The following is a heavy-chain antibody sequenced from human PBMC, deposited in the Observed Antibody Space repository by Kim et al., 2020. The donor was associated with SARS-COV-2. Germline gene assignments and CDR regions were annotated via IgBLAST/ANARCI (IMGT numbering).Heavy chain of an antibody. Sequence: SETLSLTCTVSGASISSYYWSWIRQPAGKGLEWIGRIYTSGNNNYNSSLTSRVTMSVDTSKNQFSLGLTSVIAADAAGYYCARDSETSYGRGFDIWGQGTMVTVSS. CDR2: IYTSGNN. CDR3: ARDSETSYGRGFDI. CDR1: GASISSYY. D-gene: IGHD4-17*01. V-gene: IGHV4-4*07. J-gene: IGHJ3*02.